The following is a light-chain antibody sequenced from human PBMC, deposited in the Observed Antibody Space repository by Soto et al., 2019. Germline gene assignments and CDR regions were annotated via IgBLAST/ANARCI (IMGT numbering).Light chain of an antibody. J-gene: IGLJ2*01. CDR2: RNN. Sequence: QSVLTQPPSASGTPGQRVTISCSGSSSNIGSNYVYWYQQLPGTDPKLLIYRNNQRPSGVPDRFSGSKSGTSASLAISGLRSEEEADYYCAAWDDSLSVVFGGGTKLTVL. CDR1: SSNIGSNY. V-gene: IGLV1-47*01. CDR3: AAWDDSLSVV.